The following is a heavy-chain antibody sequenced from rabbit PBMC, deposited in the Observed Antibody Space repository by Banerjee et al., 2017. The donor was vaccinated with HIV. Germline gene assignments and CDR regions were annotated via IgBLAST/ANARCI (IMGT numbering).Heavy chain of an antibody. D-gene: IGHD4-1*01. CDR2: IVAGSSGST. V-gene: IGHV1S45*01. J-gene: IGHJ4*01. CDR1: GFDFSSSYY. CDR3: ARDLAGVIGWNFGL. Sequence: QEQLEESGGGLVKPGASLTLTCTASGFDFSSSYYMCWFRQAPGKGLEWIGCIVAGSSGSTYYASWAKGRFTISRTSSTTVTLQMTSLTAADTATYFCARDLAGVIGWNFGLWGPGTLVTVS.